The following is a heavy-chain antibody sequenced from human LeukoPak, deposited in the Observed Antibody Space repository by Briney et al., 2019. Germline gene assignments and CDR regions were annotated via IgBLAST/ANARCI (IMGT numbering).Heavy chain of an antibody. Sequence: GESLKISCKGSGYGFTSYWIGWVRQMPGKVLEWMGSIYPGDSDTRYSPSFQGQVTISADKSISTAYLQWSSLKASDTAMYYCARRFGSVVVNDDAFDIWGQGTMVTVSS. CDR3: ARRFGSVVVNDDAFDI. CDR1: GYGFTSYW. J-gene: IGHJ3*02. V-gene: IGHV5-51*01. CDR2: IYPGDSDT. D-gene: IGHD3-22*01.